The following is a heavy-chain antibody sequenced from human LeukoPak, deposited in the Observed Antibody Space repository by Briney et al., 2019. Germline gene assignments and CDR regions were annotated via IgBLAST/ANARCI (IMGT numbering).Heavy chain of an antibody. Sequence: GGSLRLTFAASGCTFNNYGMQRPRQAPGKGLEWVAVISYDGSNKYYADSVKGRFTISSDNSKNTLYLQMNSLRDEDTAVYYYARVDWMIGAYEIRDQGTMVTVSS. J-gene: IGHJ3*02. CDR3: ARVDWMIGAYEI. V-gene: IGHV3-30*03. CDR1: GCTFNNYG. D-gene: IGHD3-22*01. CDR2: ISYDGSNK.